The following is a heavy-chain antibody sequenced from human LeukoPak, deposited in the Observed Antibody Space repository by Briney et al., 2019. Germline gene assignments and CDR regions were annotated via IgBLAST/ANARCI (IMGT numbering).Heavy chain of an antibody. CDR1: GFTFSSYA. D-gene: IGHD1-1*01. CDR3: ARVVIAWNDPVPVTSYYYYYMDV. J-gene: IGHJ6*03. CDR2: ISGSGGST. V-gene: IGHV3-23*01. Sequence: PGGSLRLSCAASGFTFSSYAMSWVRQAPGKGLEWVSAISGSGGSTYYADSVKGRFTISRDNSRNTLYLQMNSLRAEDTAVYYCARVVIAWNDPVPVTSYYYYYMDVWGKGTTVTVSS.